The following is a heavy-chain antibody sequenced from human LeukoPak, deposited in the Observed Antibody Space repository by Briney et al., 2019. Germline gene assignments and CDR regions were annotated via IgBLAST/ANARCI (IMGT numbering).Heavy chain of an antibody. CDR1: GYTFTSYY. J-gene: IGHJ6*03. V-gene: IGHV1-46*01. CDR2: INPSGGST. Sequence: GASVKVSCKASGYTFTSYYMHWVRQAPGQGLEWMGLINPSGGSTSYAQKFQGRVTMTRDTSTSTVYMELSSLRSEDTAVYYCARVTGTTDYYYYYMDVWGKGTTVTVSS. D-gene: IGHD1-7*01. CDR3: ARVTGTTDYYYYYMDV.